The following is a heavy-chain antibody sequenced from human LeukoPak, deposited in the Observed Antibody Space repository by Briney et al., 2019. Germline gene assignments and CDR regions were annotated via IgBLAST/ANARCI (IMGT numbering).Heavy chain of an antibody. J-gene: IGHJ4*02. V-gene: IGHV1-2*02. D-gene: IGHD5/OR15-5a*01. CDR3: ASRPDRTLLPFFDY. CDR1: GYTFSVYY. Sequence: ASVTVSCTASGYTFSVYYMHWVRQAPGQGLEWMGWINPKSGDTKYAPKFQGRVTMTRDTSVSTVYMEVSRLTSDDTAVYYCASRPDRTLLPFFDYWGQGTLVTGS. CDR2: INPKSGDT.